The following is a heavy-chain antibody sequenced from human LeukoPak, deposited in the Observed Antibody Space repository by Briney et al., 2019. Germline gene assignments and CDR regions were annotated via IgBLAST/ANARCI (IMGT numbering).Heavy chain of an antibody. J-gene: IGHJ4*02. CDR3: ARMGSGGYSGYDVFDY. V-gene: IGHV4-31*03. CDR2: IYYSGST. CDR1: GGSISSGGYY. D-gene: IGHD5-12*01. Sequence: SQTLSLTCTVSGGSISSGGYYWSWIRQHPGKGLEWIGYIYYSGSTYYNPSLKSRVTISVDTPKNQFSLKLSSVTAADTAVYYCARMGSGGYSGYDVFDYWGQGTLVTVSS.